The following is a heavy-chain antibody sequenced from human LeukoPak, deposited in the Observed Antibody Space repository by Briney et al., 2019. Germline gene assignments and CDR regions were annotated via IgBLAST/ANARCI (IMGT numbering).Heavy chain of an antibody. D-gene: IGHD2-2*01. CDR2: IYYSGST. CDR1: GGSINSGGYY. J-gene: IGHJ5*02. Sequence: SETLSLTCTVSGGSINSGGYYWSWIRQPPGKGLEWIGSIYYSGSTYYNPSLKSRVTISVDTSKNQFSLKLSSVTAADTAVYYCARHSRMGVPAATIDPWGQGTLVTVSS. V-gene: IGHV4-39*01. CDR3: ARHSRMGVPAATIDP.